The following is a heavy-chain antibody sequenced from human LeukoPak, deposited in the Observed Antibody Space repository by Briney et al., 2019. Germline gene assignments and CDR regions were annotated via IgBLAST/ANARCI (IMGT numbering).Heavy chain of an antibody. CDR2: INYSGST. CDR1: GGSISNYY. D-gene: IGHD2-2*01. V-gene: IGHV4-59*08. Sequence: SETLSLTCTVSGGSISNYYWSWIRQPPGKGLEWIGYINYSGSTTYNPSLKSRVTISVDTSKNQFSLKLTSATAADTAVYYCARQAAANSIDYWGQGTVVTVSS. J-gene: IGHJ4*02. CDR3: ARQAAANSIDY.